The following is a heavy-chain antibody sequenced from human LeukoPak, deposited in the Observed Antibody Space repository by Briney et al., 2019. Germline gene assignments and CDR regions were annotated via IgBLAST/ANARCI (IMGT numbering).Heavy chain of an antibody. D-gene: IGHD3-22*01. V-gene: IGHV3-33*06. J-gene: IGHJ4*02. CDR2: IWYRVTEN. CDR3: AKDRYYDSSGYSDY. Sequence: PGGSLRLSCATSGFTFRTYHMHWVRQAPGKGLEWVGVIWYRVTENDYADSVKGRFTISRDDSRNTVYLEMKSLRVEDTAVYYCAKDRYYDSSGYSDYWGQGTLVTVSS. CDR1: GFTFRTYH.